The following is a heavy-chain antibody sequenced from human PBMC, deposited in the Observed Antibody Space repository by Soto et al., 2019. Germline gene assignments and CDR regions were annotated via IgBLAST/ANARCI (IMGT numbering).Heavy chain of an antibody. CDR2: ISSSGSTK. J-gene: IGHJ4*02. D-gene: IGHD2-21*02. Sequence: GGSLRLSCAASGFTFSDYYMSWIRQAPGKGLEWVSDISSSGSTKYYADSVKGRITTSRDNAKNSLYLQMNSLRAEDTAVYYCARDVTAGIASDFDYWGQGTLVTVSS. CDR1: GFTFSDYY. V-gene: IGHV3-11*01. CDR3: ARDVTAGIASDFDY.